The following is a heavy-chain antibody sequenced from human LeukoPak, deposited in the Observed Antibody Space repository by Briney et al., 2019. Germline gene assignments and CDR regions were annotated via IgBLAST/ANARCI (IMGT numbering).Heavy chain of an antibody. Sequence: SETLSLTCAVSGVSFDDYYWSWVRQTPGKGLEWLGEINHSEYTNDSPSLKSRVTLSIDTSNKQFSLNLRSVTVADAGIYYCTRMTTGHDYWGQVTLVTVSS. CDR1: GVSFDDYY. V-gene: IGHV4-34*01. CDR3: TRMTTGHDY. J-gene: IGHJ4*02. CDR2: INHSEYT. D-gene: IGHD4-17*01.